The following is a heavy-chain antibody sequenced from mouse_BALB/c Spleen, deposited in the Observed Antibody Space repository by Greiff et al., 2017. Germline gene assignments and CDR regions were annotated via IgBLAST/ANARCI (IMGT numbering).Heavy chain of an antibody. CDR1: GFNIKDYY. J-gene: IGHJ4*01. Sequence: EVQLQQSGAELVRSGASVKLSCTASGFNIKDYYMHWVKQRPEQGLEWIGWIDPENGDTEYAPKFQGKATMTAATSSNTAYLQLRSLTSEDTAVYYFVSNLRQEYAMDDWGQGTSVTVSS. CDR3: VSNLRQEYAMDD. V-gene: IGHV14-4*02. CDR2: IDPENGDT. D-gene: IGHD2-12*01.